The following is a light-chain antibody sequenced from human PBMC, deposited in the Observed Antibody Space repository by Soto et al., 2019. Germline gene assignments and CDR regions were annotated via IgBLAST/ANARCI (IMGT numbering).Light chain of an antibody. CDR1: QSVSNNY. Sequence: EVVLTQSPGTLSLSPGERATLSCRASQSVSNNYFAWYQQKPRQAPRLLIFGSSDRATGHPDRFSGSGSGTDFTLTISRLEPEDFAVYYCQQYGSSPPYTFGQGTKLEIK. CDR3: QQYGSSPPYT. CDR2: GSS. J-gene: IGKJ2*01. V-gene: IGKV3-20*01.